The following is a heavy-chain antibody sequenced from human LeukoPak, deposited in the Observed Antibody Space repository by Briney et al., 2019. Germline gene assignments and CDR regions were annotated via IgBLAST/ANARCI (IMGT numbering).Heavy chain of an antibody. D-gene: IGHD3-16*02. Sequence: GASVKVSCKASGYTITSYDINWVRQATGQGLEWMGWMNPNSGNTGYAQKFQGRVTITRNTSISTAYMELSSLRSEDTAVYYCARVQDDYVWGSYRFDYWGQGTLVTVSS. V-gene: IGHV1-8*03. CDR3: ARVQDDYVWGSYRFDY. J-gene: IGHJ4*02. CDR2: MNPNSGNT. CDR1: GYTITSYD.